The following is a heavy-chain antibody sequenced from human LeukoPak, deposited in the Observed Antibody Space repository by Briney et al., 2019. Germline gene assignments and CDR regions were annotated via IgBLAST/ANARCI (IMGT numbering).Heavy chain of an antibody. CDR2: ISSGGSTI. V-gene: IGHV3-11*04. CDR1: GFIFSDYY. Sequence: PGGSLRLSCAASGFIFSDYYMSWIRQAPGKGLEWVSYISSGGSTIYYADSVKGRFTISRDNAKNSLYLQMNSLRAEDTAVYYCARDIYCYDSSGYYFPGGSDYWGQGTLVTVSS. J-gene: IGHJ4*02. D-gene: IGHD3-22*01. CDR3: ARDIYCYDSSGYYFPGGSDY.